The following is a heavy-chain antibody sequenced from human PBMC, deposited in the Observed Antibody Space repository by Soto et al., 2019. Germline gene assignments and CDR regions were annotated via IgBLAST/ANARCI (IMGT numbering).Heavy chain of an antibody. V-gene: IGHV1-8*01. CDR1: GYTFISYD. J-gene: IGHJ3*02. Sequence: QVQLVQSGAEVKKPGASVKVSCKATGYTFISYDINWVRPATGQGLEWMGWMNPNSGNTGYAQEFQGRVTMTRNTSISTAYMELSSLRSEDTAVYYCARGQEYLGAFDIWGQGTMVTVSS. CDR2: MNPNSGNT. CDR3: ARGQEYLGAFDI.